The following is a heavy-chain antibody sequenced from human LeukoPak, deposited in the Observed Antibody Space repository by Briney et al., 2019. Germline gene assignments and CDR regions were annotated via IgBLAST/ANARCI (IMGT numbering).Heavy chain of an antibody. CDR3: ARAPERWYSYGSYTYYNMDV. V-gene: IGHV4-59*01. J-gene: IGHJ6*03. CDR1: GGSINSYY. D-gene: IGHD5-18*01. Sequence: SETLSLTCTVSGGSINSYYWSWIRQPPGKGLEWIGYIYYSGSTSYNPSLKSRVTISVDTSKNQFSLKLRSVTAADTTVYYCARAPERWYSYGSYTYYNMDVWGKGTTVTVSS. CDR2: IYYSGST.